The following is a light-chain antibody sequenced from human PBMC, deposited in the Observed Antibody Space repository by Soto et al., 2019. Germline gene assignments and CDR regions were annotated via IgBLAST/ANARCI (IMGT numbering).Light chain of an antibody. J-gene: IGKJ2*01. CDR1: QDVSNY. V-gene: IGKV1-33*01. CDR2: DAS. Sequence: DIQMTQSPSSLSASVGDRVTITCRASQDVSNYLNWYQQKPWKAPKLLIYDASNLETGVPSRFSGSGSGTDFTFTITSLQPEDFATYYCQQYDDLYTFGQGTKLEIK. CDR3: QQYDDLYT.